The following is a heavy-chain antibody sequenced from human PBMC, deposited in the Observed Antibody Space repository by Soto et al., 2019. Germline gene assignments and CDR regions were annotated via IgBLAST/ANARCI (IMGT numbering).Heavy chain of an antibody. J-gene: IGHJ6*02. CDR2: IHAGNGNT. CDR3: ARAACSSTSCYNYYAYGMDV. Sequence: ASVKFSCKASGYTFTTYSMHWVRQAPGQRLEWMGWIHAGNGNTEHSQKFQGRVTITRDTSASTAYLELGSLRSEDTAVYYCARAACSSTSCYNYYAYGMDVWGQGTAVTVSS. D-gene: IGHD2-2*01. CDR1: GYTFTTYS. V-gene: IGHV1-3*01.